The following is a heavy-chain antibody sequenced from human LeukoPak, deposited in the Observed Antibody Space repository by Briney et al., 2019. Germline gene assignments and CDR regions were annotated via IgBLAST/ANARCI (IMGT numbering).Heavy chain of an antibody. D-gene: IGHD6-19*01. CDR1: GFTFTNYW. V-gene: IGHV3-7*01. CDR2: IKDDGNEK. J-gene: IGHJ4*02. CDR3: ARDAAVAGIDY. Sequence: GGSLRLSCAAYGFTFTNYWMSWVRQAPGKGLEWVANIKDDGNEKYYVDSVKGRFTISRDNAKNSLYLQMNSLRAEDTAVYYCARDAAVAGIDYWGQGTLVTVSS.